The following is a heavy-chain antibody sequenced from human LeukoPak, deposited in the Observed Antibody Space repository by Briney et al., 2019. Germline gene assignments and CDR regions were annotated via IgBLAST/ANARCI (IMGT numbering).Heavy chain of an antibody. V-gene: IGHV4-39*07. CDR1: GGSISSSNYY. Sequence: SETLSLTCTVSGGSISSSNYYWGWIRQPPGKGLEWIGSIYYSGNTYYNPSLKSRVTISIDTSKNQFSLKLSSVTAADTAVYYCARDHSTYGSSPTDYWGQGTLLTVSS. D-gene: IGHD3-10*01. CDR3: ARDHSTYGSSPTDY. CDR2: IYYSGNT. J-gene: IGHJ4*02.